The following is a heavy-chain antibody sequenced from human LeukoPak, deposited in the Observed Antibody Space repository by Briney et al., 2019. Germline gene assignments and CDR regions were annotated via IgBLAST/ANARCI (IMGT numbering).Heavy chain of an antibody. V-gene: IGHV3-30*04. Sequence: GGSLRLSCAASGFIFSNYAMHWVRQAPGRGLEWVAVISIDGDIKYYVDSVKGRFTVSRDNSKNTLYLQMNSLRTEDTAVYYCARVVYTSSCLDHWGQGTLVTVSS. D-gene: IGHD6-13*01. J-gene: IGHJ5*02. CDR2: ISIDGDIK. CDR1: GFIFSNYA. CDR3: ARVVYTSSCLDH.